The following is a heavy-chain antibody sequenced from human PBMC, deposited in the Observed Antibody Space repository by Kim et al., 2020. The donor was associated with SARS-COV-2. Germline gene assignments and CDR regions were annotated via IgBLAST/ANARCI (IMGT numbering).Heavy chain of an antibody. J-gene: IGHJ6*02. Sequence: ASVKVSCKASGYTFTSYGISWVRQAPGQGLEWMGWISAYNGNTNYAQKLQGRVTMTTDTSTSTAYMELWSLRSDDTAVYYCAREGDYYGSGSSPRDYYGMDVWGQGTTVTVSS. CDR3: AREGDYYGSGSSPRDYYGMDV. CDR1: GYTFTSYG. V-gene: IGHV1-18*04. CDR2: ISAYNGNT. D-gene: IGHD3-10*01.